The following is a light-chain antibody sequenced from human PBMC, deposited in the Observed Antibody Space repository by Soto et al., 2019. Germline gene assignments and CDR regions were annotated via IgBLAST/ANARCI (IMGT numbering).Light chain of an antibody. V-gene: IGLV2-14*01. CDR3: SSYTTSSLVV. CDR1: SSDVGGYNY. CDR2: DVN. J-gene: IGLJ2*01. Sequence: QSVLTQPASVSGSPGQSITISCTGTSSDVGGYNYVSWYQQHPGKAPKLMIYDVNNRPSGVSNRFSGSKSGNTASLTISGLQAEDDADYYCSSYTTSSLVVFGGGTKLTVL.